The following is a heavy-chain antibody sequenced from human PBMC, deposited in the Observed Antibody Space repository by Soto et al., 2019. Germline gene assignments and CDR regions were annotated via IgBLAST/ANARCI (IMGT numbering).Heavy chain of an antibody. Sequence: EVQLVESGGGLVKPGGSLRLSCAASGFTFSNAWMSWVRQAPGKGLEWVGRITSNTDGGTTDYVAPVKGRFTISRDDSKSTLYLQMNSLKTEDTAVYYCTASYGSGSYGSRWGQGTLVTVSS. J-gene: IGHJ4*02. CDR2: ITSNTDGGTT. V-gene: IGHV3-15*01. CDR3: TASYGSGSYGSR. CDR1: GFTFSNAW. D-gene: IGHD3-10*01.